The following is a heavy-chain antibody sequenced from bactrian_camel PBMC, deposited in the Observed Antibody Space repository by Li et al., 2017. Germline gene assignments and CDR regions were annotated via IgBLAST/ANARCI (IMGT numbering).Heavy chain of an antibody. CDR1: GFTFSSYY. D-gene: IGHD2*01. V-gene: IGHV3-2*01. J-gene: IGHJ4*01. CDR2: IYSDGSNT. Sequence: VQLVESGGGLVQPGGSLRLSCAASGFTFSSYYMYWVRQAPGKGLEWVSSIYSDGSNTYYADSVKGRFTISRDNQKNTLYLELSSLKPGHGHVYLCKPIRNQLLGPGDPGHRL. CDR3: KPIRNQL.